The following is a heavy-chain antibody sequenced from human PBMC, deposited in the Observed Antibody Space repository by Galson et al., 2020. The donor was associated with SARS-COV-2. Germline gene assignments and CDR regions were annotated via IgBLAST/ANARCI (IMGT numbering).Heavy chain of an antibody. J-gene: IGHJ6*03. CDR3: ARNPPDRITIVGVLPYYMDV. CDR1: GGTFSSYA. V-gene: IGHV1-69*13. CDR2: IIPIFGTA. D-gene: IGHD3-3*01. Sequence: SVKVSCKASGGTFSSYAISWVRQAPGQGLEWMGGIIPIFGTANYAQKFQGRVTITADESTSTAYMELSSLRSEDTAVYYCARNPPDRITIVGVLPYYMDVWGKGTTVTVSS.